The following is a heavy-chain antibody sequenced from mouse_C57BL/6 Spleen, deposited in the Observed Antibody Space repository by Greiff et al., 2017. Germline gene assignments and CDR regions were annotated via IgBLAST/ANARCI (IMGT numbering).Heavy chain of an antibody. Sequence: EVQGVESGGDLVKPGGSLKLSCAASGFTFSSYGMSWVRQTPDKRLEWVATISSGGSYTYYPDSVKGRFTISRDHAKNTLYLQMSSLKSEDTAMYYCARQRTGYFDYWGQGTTLTVSS. CDR1: GFTFSSYG. CDR3: ARQRTGYFDY. D-gene: IGHD4-1*01. V-gene: IGHV5-6*01. J-gene: IGHJ2*01. CDR2: ISSGGSYT.